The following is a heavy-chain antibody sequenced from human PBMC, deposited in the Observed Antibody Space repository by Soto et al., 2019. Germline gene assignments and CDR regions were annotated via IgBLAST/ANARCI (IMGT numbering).Heavy chain of an antibody. Sequence: GGSLRLSCAASGFTFSSYGMHWVRQAPGKGLEWVAVIWYDGSNKYYADSVKGRFTISRDNSKNTLYLQMNSLRAEDTAVYYCARAPYGDYGADDYWGQGTLVTVSS. J-gene: IGHJ4*02. D-gene: IGHD4-17*01. CDR1: GFTFSSYG. CDR2: IWYDGSNK. V-gene: IGHV3-33*01. CDR3: ARAPYGDYGADDY.